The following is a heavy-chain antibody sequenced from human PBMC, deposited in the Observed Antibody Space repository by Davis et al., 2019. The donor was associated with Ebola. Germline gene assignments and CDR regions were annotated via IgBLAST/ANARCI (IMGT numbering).Heavy chain of an antibody. CDR3: ARDRRIQLWYQINYYYGMDV. V-gene: IGHV3-30*03. D-gene: IGHD5-18*01. CDR1: GFTFSSYG. J-gene: IGHJ6*02. CDR2: ISYDGSNK. Sequence: GGSLRLSCAASGFTFSSYGMHWVRQAPGKGLEWVAVISYDGSNKYYADPVKGRFTISRDNSKNTLYLQMNSLRAEDTAVYYCARDRRIQLWYQINYYYGMDVWGQGTTVTVSS.